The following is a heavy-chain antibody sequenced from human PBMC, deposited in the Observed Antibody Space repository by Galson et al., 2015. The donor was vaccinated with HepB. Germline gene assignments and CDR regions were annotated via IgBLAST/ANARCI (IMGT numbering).Heavy chain of an antibody. CDR1: GFTFSSYA. J-gene: IGHJ2*01. CDR2: ISYDGSNK. D-gene: IGHD2-2*01. CDR3: ARSPGGYCSSTSCYADGYWYFDL. Sequence: SLRLSCAASGFTFSSYAMHWVRQAPGKGLEWVAVISYDGSNKYYADSVKGRFTISRDNSKNTLYLQMNSLRAEDTAVYYCARSPGGYCSSTSCYADGYWYFDLWGRGTLVTVSS. V-gene: IGHV3-30-3*01.